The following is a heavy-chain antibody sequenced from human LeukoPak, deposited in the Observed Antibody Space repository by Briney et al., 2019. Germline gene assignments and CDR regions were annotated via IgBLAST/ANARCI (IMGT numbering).Heavy chain of an antibody. D-gene: IGHD3-10*01. CDR3: AKKFGPDKYGSGSYYLDY. CDR2: IRYDGSNK. V-gene: IGHV3-30*02. CDR1: GFTFSSYG. J-gene: IGHJ4*02. Sequence: HPGGSLRLSCAASGFTFSSYGMHWVRQAPGKGLEWVAFIRYDGSNKYYADSVKGRFTISRDNSKNTLYLQMNSLRAEDTAVYYCAKKFGPDKYGSGSYYLDYWGQGTLVTVSS.